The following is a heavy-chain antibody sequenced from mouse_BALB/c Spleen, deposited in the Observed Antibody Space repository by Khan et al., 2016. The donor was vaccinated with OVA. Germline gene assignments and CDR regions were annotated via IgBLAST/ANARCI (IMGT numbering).Heavy chain of an antibody. Sequence: EVQLQQSGPELVKPGASVKMSCKASGYTFTSYVMHWVKQKPGLGLEWIGYIYPFNDDTKYNEKFKGKATLTSDKSSSTAYMELSGLTSEDSAFYYCAPVGTYYVSFAYWGQGTLVTVSA. J-gene: IGHJ3*01. CDR3: APVGTYYVSFAY. V-gene: IGHV1S136*01. CDR1: GYTFTSYV. CDR2: IYPFNDDT. D-gene: IGHD1-1*01.